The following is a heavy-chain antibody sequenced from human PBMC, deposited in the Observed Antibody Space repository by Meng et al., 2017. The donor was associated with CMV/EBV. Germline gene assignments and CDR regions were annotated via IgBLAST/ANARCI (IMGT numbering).Heavy chain of an antibody. D-gene: IGHD6-13*01. Sequence: GGSLRLSCAASGFTFSSYDMHWVRQATGKGLEWVSAIGTAGDTYYPDSVKGRFTISRENAKNSLYLQMNSLRAGDTAVYYCARGDIAAAGTPFDYWGQGTLVTVSS. CDR3: ARGDIAAAGTPFDY. CDR1: GFTFSSYD. V-gene: IGHV3-13*01. J-gene: IGHJ4*02. CDR2: IGTAGDT.